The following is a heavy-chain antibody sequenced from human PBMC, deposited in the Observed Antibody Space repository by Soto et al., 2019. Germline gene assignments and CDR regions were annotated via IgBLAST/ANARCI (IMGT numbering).Heavy chain of an antibody. Sequence: ASVKVSCTTSGSNFLNYGMRWVRQAPGQGLEWMGWINPNSGYTNYLQNFQGRVTMTRDTSISTAYMDLNRLISEEPAVYSGATLVAGVPSHYYNGIGVCGRGTTVT. J-gene: IGHJ6*01. CDR3: ATLVAGVPSHYYNGIGV. V-gene: IGHV1-2*02. CDR2: INPNSGYT. CDR1: GSNFLNYG. D-gene: IGHD2-8*02.